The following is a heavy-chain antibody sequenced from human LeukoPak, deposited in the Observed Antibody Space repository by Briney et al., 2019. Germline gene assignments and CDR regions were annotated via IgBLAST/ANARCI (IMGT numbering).Heavy chain of an antibody. D-gene: IGHD3-22*01. CDR3: ARSLPPNSYYYDSSGYYDY. CDR1: GGTFSSYA. V-gene: IGHV1-69*05. J-gene: IGHJ4*02. Sequence: GSSVKVSCKASGGTFSSYAISWVRQAPGQGLEWMGGIIPIFGTANYAQKFQGRVTITTDESTSTAYMELSRLRSDDTAVYYCARSLPPNSYYYDSSGYYDYWGQGTLVTVSS. CDR2: IIPIFGTA.